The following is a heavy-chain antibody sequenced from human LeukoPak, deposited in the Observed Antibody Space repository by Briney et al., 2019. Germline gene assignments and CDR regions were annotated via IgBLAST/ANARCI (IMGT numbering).Heavy chain of an antibody. Sequence: GGSLRLSCAASGFTFSDFAMSWVRLAPGKGLEWVSSIEKNAGGAYYADSVKGRFTVSRDNSKNTLYLQMSSLRVEDTALYYCAKQEGALIENWCFDHWGLGTLVTVSS. J-gene: IGHJ4*02. V-gene: IGHV3-23*01. D-gene: IGHD1-26*01. CDR1: GFTFSDFA. CDR3: AKQEGALIENWCFDH. CDR2: IEKNAGGA.